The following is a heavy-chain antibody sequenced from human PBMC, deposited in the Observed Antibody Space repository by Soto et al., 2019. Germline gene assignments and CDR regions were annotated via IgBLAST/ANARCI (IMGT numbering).Heavy chain of an antibody. CDR2: INHSGST. Sequence: SLTCDFYGGSFSGYYWSWIRQPPGKGLEWIGEINHSGSTNYNPSLKSRVTISVDTSKNQFSLKLSSVTAADTAVYYCARGTIDYDFWRGYYSRNARWFDPWGQGTLVTVAS. CDR3: ARGTIDYDFWRGYYSRNARWFDP. CDR1: GGSFSGYY. V-gene: IGHV4-34*01. J-gene: IGHJ5*02. D-gene: IGHD3-3*01.